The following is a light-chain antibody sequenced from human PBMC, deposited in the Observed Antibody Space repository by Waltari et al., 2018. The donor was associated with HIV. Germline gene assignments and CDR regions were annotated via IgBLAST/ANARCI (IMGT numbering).Light chain of an antibody. Sequence: QSALTQPASVSGSPGPSITIPCTGTSSAVGSYNLVSWYQQHPGKAPKLMIYEGSKRPSGVSNRFSGSKSCNTASLTISGLQAEDEADYYCCSYSGSSLYVFGTGTKVTVL. CDR3: CSYSGSSLYV. CDR2: EGS. J-gene: IGLJ1*01. V-gene: IGLV2-23*01. CDR1: SSAVGSYNL.